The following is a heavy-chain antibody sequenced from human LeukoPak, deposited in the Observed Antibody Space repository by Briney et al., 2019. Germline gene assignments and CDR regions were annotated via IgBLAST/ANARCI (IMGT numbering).Heavy chain of an antibody. CDR1: GFTFRSYW. D-gene: IGHD3-22*01. J-gene: IGHJ4*02. Sequence: GGSLRLSCAASGFTFRSYWMSWIRQSPGKELLWVSRIHGDGGDTSYADFVKGRFTISRDNAKNTLYLQMDGLTAEDTAVYYCARRLYYDTAGSPFDLWGQGTLVIVSS. V-gene: IGHV3-74*01. CDR3: ARRLYYDTAGSPFDL. CDR2: IHGDGGDT.